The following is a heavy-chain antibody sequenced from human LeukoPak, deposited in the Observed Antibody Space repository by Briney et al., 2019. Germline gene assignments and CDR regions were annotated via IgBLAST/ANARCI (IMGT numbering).Heavy chain of an antibody. V-gene: IGHV4-31*03. CDR2: IYYSGST. J-gene: IGHJ4*02. D-gene: IGHD4-17*01. CDR1: GGSISSGGYY. Sequence: PSQTLSLTCTVSGGSISSGGYYWSWIRQHPGKGLEWIGYIYYSGSTYYNPSLKSRVTISVDTSKNQFSLKLSSVTAADTAVYYCARGLTVTTYWTYTSYFDYWGQGTLVTVSS. CDR3: ARGLTVTTYWTYTSYFDY.